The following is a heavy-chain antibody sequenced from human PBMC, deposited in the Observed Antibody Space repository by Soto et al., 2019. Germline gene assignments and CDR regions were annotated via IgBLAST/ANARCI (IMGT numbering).Heavy chain of an antibody. Sequence: SETLSLTCTVSGGSISGYYWSWIRQPPGKGLEWIGYMYNTGSTVYNPSFKSRVTISVDTSKNQFSLKLSSVTAADTVVYYCARDSGVGYYDSSGLYGEYFQHWGQGNLVTVSS. CDR1: GGSISGYY. D-gene: IGHD3-22*01. J-gene: IGHJ1*01. CDR2: MYNTGST. CDR3: ARDSGVGYYDSSGLYGEYFQH. V-gene: IGHV4-59*01.